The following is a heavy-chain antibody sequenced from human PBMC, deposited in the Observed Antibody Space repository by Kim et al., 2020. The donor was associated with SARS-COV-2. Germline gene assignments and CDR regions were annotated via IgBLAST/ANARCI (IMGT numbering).Heavy chain of an antibody. J-gene: IGHJ4*02. CDR3: ADLALDY. CDR2: SGSTI. Sequence: SGSTIYYADSVKGRFTISRDNAKNSLYLQMNSLRAEDTAVYYCADLALDYWGQGTLVTVSS. V-gene: IGHV3-48*03.